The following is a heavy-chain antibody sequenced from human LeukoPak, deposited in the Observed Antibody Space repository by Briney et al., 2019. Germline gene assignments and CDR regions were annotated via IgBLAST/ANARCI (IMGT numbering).Heavy chain of an antibody. CDR1: GYTFTGYY. J-gene: IGHJ4*02. Sequence: ASVKVCCKASGYTFTGYYVHWVRQAPGQGLEWMGRINPNSGGTNYAQKFQGRVTMTRDTSISTAYMELSRLRSDDTAVYYCARDHLVNAYCGGDCSDFDYWGQGTLVTVSS. CDR2: INPNSGGT. V-gene: IGHV1-2*06. D-gene: IGHD2-21*02. CDR3: ARDHLVNAYCGGDCSDFDY.